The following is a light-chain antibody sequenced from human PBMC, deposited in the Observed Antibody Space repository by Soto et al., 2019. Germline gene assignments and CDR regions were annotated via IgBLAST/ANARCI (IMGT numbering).Light chain of an antibody. CDR2: EVT. CDR1: SSDVGPYNY. Sequence: QSALTQPASVSGSPGQSITISCTGTSSDVGPYNYVSWYQHHPGKAPKLLIYEVTKRPSGVSNRFSGSKSGNTASLTISGLQAEDEADYYCCSFASSSTYVFGTGTKLTVL. V-gene: IGLV2-14*01. J-gene: IGLJ1*01. CDR3: CSFASSSTYV.